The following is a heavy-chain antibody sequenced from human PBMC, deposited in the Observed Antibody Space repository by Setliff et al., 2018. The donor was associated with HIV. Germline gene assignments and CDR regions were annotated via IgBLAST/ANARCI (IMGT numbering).Heavy chain of an antibody. CDR3: ARGTVITYFYDSSGSFDY. Sequence: PSETLSLTCAVYGGSFSGYHWSWIRQSPGKGLEWIGEIDHSGTTNSNPSLKSRVTISVDTSKNQFSLRLSHVTAADTAVYYCARGTVITYFYDSSGSFDYWGQGTLVTVSS. J-gene: IGHJ4*02. CDR2: IDHSGTT. CDR1: GGSFSGYH. D-gene: IGHD3-22*01. V-gene: IGHV4-34*01.